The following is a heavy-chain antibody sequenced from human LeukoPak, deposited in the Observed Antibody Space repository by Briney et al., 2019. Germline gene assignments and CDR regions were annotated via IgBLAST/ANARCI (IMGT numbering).Heavy chain of an antibody. V-gene: IGHV3-23*01. Sequence: GGSLRLSCAASGFTFSSYAMSWVRQAPGKGLEWVSPISGSGSSTYYADSVKGRFTISRDNSKNTLYLQMNSLRAEDTAVYYCAKDGIALLWFGELDYFDYWGQGTLVTVSS. CDR3: AKDGIALLWFGELDYFDY. J-gene: IGHJ4*02. D-gene: IGHD3-10*01. CDR1: GFTFSSYA. CDR2: ISGSGSST.